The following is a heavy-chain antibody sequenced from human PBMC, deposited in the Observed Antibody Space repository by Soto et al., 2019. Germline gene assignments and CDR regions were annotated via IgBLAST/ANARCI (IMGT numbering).Heavy chain of an antibody. CDR3: ARELNSWDGGYYFDY. CDR1: GYTFTSDG. V-gene: IGHV1-18*04. D-gene: IGHD4-17*01. CDR2: ISAYNGNT. Sequence: ASVKVSCKASGYTFTSDGISWVRQAPGQGLEWMGWISAYNGNTNYAQKLQGRVTMTTDTPTSTAYMELRSLRSDDTAVYYCARELNSWDGGYYFDYWGQGTLVTVSS. J-gene: IGHJ4*02.